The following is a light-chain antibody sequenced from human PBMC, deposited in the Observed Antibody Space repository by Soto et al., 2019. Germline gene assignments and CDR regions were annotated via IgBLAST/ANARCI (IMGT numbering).Light chain of an antibody. V-gene: IGKV1-33*01. CDR3: QHYDNLPPFT. J-gene: IGKJ3*01. CDR2: DAS. CDR1: QDISNY. Sequence: DIQMTQSPSSLSASVGDRVTITCQASQDISNYLNWYQQKPGKAPKLLIYDASNLETGVPSRFSGSGSGTDFTFTISSLQPEDIETYYCQHYDNLPPFTFGPGTKVDIK.